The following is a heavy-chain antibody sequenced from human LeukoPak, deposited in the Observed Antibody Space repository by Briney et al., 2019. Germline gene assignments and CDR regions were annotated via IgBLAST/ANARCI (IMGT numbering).Heavy chain of an antibody. CDR1: GFTVSSNY. Sequence: PGGSLRLSCAASGFTVSSNYMTWVRQAPGKGLEWVSVIYSGGTTYYADSVKGRFTISRDNTKNTLYLQLNGLRAEDTAVYYCARYLQGQLYYYYGMDVWGQGTTVTVSS. CDR2: IYSGGTT. J-gene: IGHJ6*02. D-gene: IGHD2-2*01. V-gene: IGHV3-66*01. CDR3: ARYLQGQLYYYYGMDV.